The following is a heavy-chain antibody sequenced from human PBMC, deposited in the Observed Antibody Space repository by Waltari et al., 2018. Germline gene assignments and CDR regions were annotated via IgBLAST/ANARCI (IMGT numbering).Heavy chain of an antibody. Sequence: EVQLVESGGGLVQPGGSLRLSCAASGFTFSSYAMSWVRQAPGKGLEWVLAISGGGGSTAYADSVKGRCTISRDNSKNTLYLQMNSLRAEDTAVYYCAKDTAPQWLVDHYFDYWGQGTLVTVSS. CDR1: GFTFSSYA. D-gene: IGHD6-19*01. J-gene: IGHJ4*02. CDR3: AKDTAPQWLVDHYFDY. CDR2: ISGGGGST. V-gene: IGHV3-23*04.